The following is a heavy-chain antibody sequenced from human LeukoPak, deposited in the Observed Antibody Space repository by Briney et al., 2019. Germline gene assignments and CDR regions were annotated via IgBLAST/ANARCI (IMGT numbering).Heavy chain of an antibody. D-gene: IGHD4-23*01. V-gene: IGHV5-51*01. CDR2: FYPGDSDT. Sequence: GESPKISCKGSGYSFTSYWIGWVRQMPGKGLECMGIFYPGDSDTRYSPSFQGQVTISADKSISTAYLQWSSLKASDTAMYYCARLVYGGNSESAFDIWGQGTMVTVSS. CDR3: ARLVYGGNSESAFDI. CDR1: GYSFTSYW. J-gene: IGHJ3*02.